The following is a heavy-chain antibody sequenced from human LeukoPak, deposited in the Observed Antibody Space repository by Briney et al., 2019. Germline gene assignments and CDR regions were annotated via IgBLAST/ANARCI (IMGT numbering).Heavy chain of an antibody. CDR1: GFTFSDYS. D-gene: IGHD5-24*01. V-gene: IGHV3-11*01. Sequence: GGSLRLSCAASGFTFSDYSIGWIRQAPGQGLEWMSYMIILGWTTYYAHSLKGRVTISRDNAKNSLYLEMNRLKADDTAVYYCARDIGQVDGYSQGWGEGNLVTVSS. CDR2: MIILGWTT. CDR3: ARDIGQVDGYSQG. J-gene: IGHJ1*01.